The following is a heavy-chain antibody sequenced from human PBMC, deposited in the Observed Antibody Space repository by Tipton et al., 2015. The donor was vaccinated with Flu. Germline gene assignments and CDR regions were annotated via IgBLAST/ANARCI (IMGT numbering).Heavy chain of an antibody. CDR3: ARDYCSGGICYPVD. V-gene: IGHV4-61*02. D-gene: IGHD2-15*01. CDR1: GDSISTGSHY. J-gene: IGHJ4*02. CDR2: IYTSGST. Sequence: LRLSCNVSGDSISTGSHYWNWIRQPAGKGLEWIGRIYTSGSTTYNPSLKSRVTLSVDTSKNQFSLRLNSVTATDTAKYYCARDYCSGGICYPVDCVQGTLVTVTS.